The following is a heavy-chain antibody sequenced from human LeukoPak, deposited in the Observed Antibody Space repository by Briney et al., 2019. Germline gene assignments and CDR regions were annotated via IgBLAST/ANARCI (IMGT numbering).Heavy chain of an antibody. Sequence: GGSLRLPCAASGFTFDDYTMHWVRQAPGKGLEWVSLISWDGGSTYYADSVKGRFTISRDNSKDSLYLQMNSLRTEDTALYYCAKALRWFGGVDYWGQGTLVTVSS. D-gene: IGHD3-10*01. CDR1: GFTFDDYT. V-gene: IGHV3-43*01. CDR2: ISWDGGST. J-gene: IGHJ4*02. CDR3: AKALRWFGGVDY.